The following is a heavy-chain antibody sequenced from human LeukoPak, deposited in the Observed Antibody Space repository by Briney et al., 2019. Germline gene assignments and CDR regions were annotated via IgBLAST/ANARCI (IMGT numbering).Heavy chain of an antibody. CDR3: ARGVEPLAANTLAY. CDR1: GFTVITND. D-gene: IGHD1-14*01. J-gene: IGHJ4*02. V-gene: IGHV3-53*01. CDR2: LYSDGNT. Sequence: PGGSLRLSCAASGFTVITNDMTWVRQAQGKGLEWVSVLYSDGNTKYVDSVQGRFTISRDNSKNTLYLEMNSLSPDDTAVYYCARGVEPLAANTLAYWGQGTLVTVSS.